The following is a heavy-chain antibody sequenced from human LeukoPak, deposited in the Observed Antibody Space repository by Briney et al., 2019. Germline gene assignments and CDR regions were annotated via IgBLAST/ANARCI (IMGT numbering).Heavy chain of an antibody. V-gene: IGHV4-4*07. CDR2: IYTSGST. CDR3: ARDQVIAAAGGDAFDI. Sequence: SETLSLTCTVSGGSISRYNWRWIRQPAGKGLEWIGRIYTSGSTNYNPSLKSRVTMSVDTSKNQFTLKLSSVTAADTAVYYCARDQVIAAAGGDAFDIWGQGTMVTVSS. J-gene: IGHJ3*02. D-gene: IGHD6-13*01. CDR1: GGSISRYN.